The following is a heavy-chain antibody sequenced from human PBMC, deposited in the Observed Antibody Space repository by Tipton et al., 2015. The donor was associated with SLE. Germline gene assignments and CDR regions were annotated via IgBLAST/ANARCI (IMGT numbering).Heavy chain of an antibody. D-gene: IGHD2-15*01. CDR3: ARDLLAVVHAFDI. CDR1: GGSFSGYY. V-gene: IGHV4-34*01. J-gene: IGHJ3*02. CDR2: INHSGST. Sequence: TLSLTCAVYGGSFSGYYWSWIRQPPGKGLEWIGEINHSGSTNYNPSLKSRVTISVDTSKNQFSLKLSSVTAADTAVYYCARDLLAVVHAFDIWGQGTMVTVSS.